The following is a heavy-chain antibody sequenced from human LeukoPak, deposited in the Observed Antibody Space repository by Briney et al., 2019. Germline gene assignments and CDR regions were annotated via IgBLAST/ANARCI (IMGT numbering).Heavy chain of an antibody. J-gene: IGHJ4*02. CDR3: ARDGFGTGSN. D-gene: IGHD3-16*01. CDR2: IKQDGSEK. V-gene: IGHV3-7*03. Sequence: GGSLRLSCAASGLTFSNYWMDWVRQAPGKGLEWVANIKQDGSEKNYVDSVKGRFIISRDNAKNSLYLQMCTLRADDTAVYYCARDGFGTGSNWGQGTLVTVSS. CDR1: GLTFSNYW.